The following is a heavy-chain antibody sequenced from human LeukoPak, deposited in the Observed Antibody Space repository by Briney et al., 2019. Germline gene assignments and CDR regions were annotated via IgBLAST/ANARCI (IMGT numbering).Heavy chain of an antibody. J-gene: IGHJ4*02. CDR1: GGSISSYY. D-gene: IGHD3-22*01. V-gene: IGHV4-4*07. Sequence: SETLSLTCTVSGGSISSYYWSWIRQPAGKGLEWIGRIYTSGSTNYNPSLKSRVTMSVDTPKNQFSLKLSSVTAADTAVYYCATPSIGMIASRPLGYWGQGTLVTVSS. CDR3: ATPSIGMIASRPLGY. CDR2: IYTSGST.